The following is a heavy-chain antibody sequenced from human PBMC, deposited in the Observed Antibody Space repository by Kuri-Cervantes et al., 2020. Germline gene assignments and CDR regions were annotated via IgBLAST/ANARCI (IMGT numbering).Heavy chain of an antibody. CDR3: ARDLEGYSYGYGWAYYYGMDV. CDR1: GFTFSSYA. CDR2: ISYDGSNK. Sequence: GESLKISCAASGFTFSSYAMHWVRQAPGKGLEWVAVISYDGSNKYYADSVKGRFTISRDNSKNTLYLQMNSLRAEDTAVYYCARDLEGYSYGYGWAYYYGMDVWGQGTTVTVSS. D-gene: IGHD5-18*01. J-gene: IGHJ6*02. V-gene: IGHV3-30-3*01.